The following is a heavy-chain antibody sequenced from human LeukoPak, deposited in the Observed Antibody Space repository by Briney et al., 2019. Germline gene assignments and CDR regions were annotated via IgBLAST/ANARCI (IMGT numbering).Heavy chain of an antibody. CDR2: IYHSGST. CDR1: GGSISSYY. J-gene: IGHJ5*02. D-gene: IGHD2-2*01. CDR3: ARSIVVVPAARKYNWFDP. V-gene: IGHV4-59*12. Sequence: SETLSLTCTVSGGSISSYYWSWIRQPPGKGLEWIGYIYHSGSTYYNPSLKSRVTISVDRSKSQFSLKLSSVTAADTAVYYCARSIVVVPAARKYNWFDPWGQGTLVTVSS.